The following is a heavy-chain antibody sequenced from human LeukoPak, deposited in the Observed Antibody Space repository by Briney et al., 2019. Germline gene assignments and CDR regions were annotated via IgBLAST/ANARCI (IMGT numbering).Heavy chain of an antibody. J-gene: IGHJ6*03. V-gene: IGHV4-39*07. Sequence: SETLSLTCTVSGGSISSSRHYWGWISQPPGKGLEWIGSIYYSGSTYYNPSLKSRVTISVDTSKNQFSLNLSSVTVADTAVYYCARDQRWSSRSYYYYYMDVWGKGTTVTVSS. D-gene: IGHD6-13*01. CDR1: GGSISSSRHY. CDR2: IYYSGST. CDR3: ARDQRWSSRSYYYYYMDV.